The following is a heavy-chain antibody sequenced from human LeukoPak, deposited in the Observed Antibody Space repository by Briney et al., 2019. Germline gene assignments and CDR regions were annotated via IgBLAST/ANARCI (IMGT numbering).Heavy chain of an antibody. CDR2: IYFSGRT. Sequence: SETLSLTCSVSGDSVSRIDSYWDWIRQTPGKGLGWIGAIYFSGRTYYSPSLKSRVTMPVAPSNNQFSLNLRSVTAADTALYYCARRRYYDGSGYLEWGQGTLLSVPS. CDR1: GDSVSRIDSY. D-gene: IGHD3-22*01. V-gene: IGHV4-39*01. CDR3: ARRRYYDGSGYLE. J-gene: IGHJ1*01.